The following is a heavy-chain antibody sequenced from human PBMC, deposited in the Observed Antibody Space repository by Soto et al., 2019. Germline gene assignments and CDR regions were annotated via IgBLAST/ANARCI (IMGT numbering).Heavy chain of an antibody. CDR3: ARGLGGYSYGFGSYFDY. J-gene: IGHJ4*02. CDR1: GFSLSTSGMC. V-gene: IGHV2-70*01. CDR2: IDWDDDK. D-gene: IGHD5-18*01. Sequence: GSGPTRVNPTQTLTLSGTFSGFSLSTSGMCVSWIRQPPGKALEWLALIDWDDDKYYSTSLKTRLTISKDTSKNQVVLTMTNMDPVDTATYYCARGLGGYSYGFGSYFDYWGQGTLVTVSS.